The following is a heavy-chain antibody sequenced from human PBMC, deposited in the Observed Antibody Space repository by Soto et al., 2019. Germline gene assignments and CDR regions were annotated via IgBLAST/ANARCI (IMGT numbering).Heavy chain of an antibody. J-gene: IGHJ4*02. V-gene: IGHV4-59*01. D-gene: IGHD6-19*01. CDR2: IYYNGST. CDR3: ARALAVAGFDC. Sequence: SETLSLTFSVSGGSIIGYYWSWIRQPPGKGLEWIGYIYYNGSTNYNPSLKSRVTISVDTSKNQFSLNLSSVTAADTAVYYCARALAVAGFDCWGQGALVTVSS. CDR1: GGSIIGYY.